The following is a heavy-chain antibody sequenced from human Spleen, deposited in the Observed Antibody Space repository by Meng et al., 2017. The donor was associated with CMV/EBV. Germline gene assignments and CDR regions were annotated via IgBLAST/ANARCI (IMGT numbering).Heavy chain of an antibody. D-gene: IGHD6-13*01. CDR1: GFTFDEYT. J-gene: IGHJ5*02. V-gene: IGHV3-43*01. Sequence: GGSLRLSCAASGFTFDEYTMHWVRQAPGKGLQWVSLISWDGGSTSYADSVKGRFTISRDNSKNSLYLQMNSLRTEDTALYYCAKDRLAAIDRNWFDPWGQGTLVTVSS. CDR2: ISWDGGST. CDR3: AKDRLAAIDRNWFDP.